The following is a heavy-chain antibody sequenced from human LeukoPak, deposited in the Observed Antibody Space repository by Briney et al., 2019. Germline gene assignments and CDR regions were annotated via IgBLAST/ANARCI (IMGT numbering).Heavy chain of an antibody. Sequence: SETLSLTCTVSGGSISSSSYYWGWIRQPPGKGLEWIGSIYYSGSTYYNPSLRSRVSISVDTSKNQFSLKLSSVTAADTAVYYCARHISGWYDVGLHYWGQGTLVTVSS. CDR3: ARHISGWYDVGLHY. CDR1: GGSISSSSYY. CDR2: IYYSGST. D-gene: IGHD6-19*01. V-gene: IGHV4-39*01. J-gene: IGHJ4*02.